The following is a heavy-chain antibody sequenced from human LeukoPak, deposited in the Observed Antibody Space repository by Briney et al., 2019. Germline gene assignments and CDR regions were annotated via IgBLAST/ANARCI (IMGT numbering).Heavy chain of an antibody. J-gene: IGHJ4*02. CDR1: GFTFSSYW. V-gene: IGHV3-74*01. CDR2: IYSDGSIT. Sequence: GGSLRLSCAASGFTFSSYWMHWVRQAPGQGLVWVSRIYSDGSITTYADSVKGRFTISRDNAKNTLYLQMNSLRAEDTAVYYCARGDYDDYQITIDYWGQGTLVTVSS. CDR3: ARGDYDDYQITIDY. D-gene: IGHD4-17*01.